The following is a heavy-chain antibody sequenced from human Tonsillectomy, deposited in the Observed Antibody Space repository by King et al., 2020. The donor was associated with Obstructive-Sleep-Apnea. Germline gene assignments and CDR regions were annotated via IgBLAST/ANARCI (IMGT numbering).Heavy chain of an antibody. V-gene: IGHV4-31*03. CDR2: IFYSGSP. D-gene: IGHD3-10*01. CDR3: VRGGTYYYGSGSFYNLDYFDY. J-gene: IGHJ4*02. Sequence: VPLQESGPGLLKPSQTLSLTCTVSGDSISSGDYYWHWIRQHPGKGLEWIGYIFYSGSPYYNPSLQSRVTISVDTSKNQFSLKLRSVTAADTAVYYCVRGGTYYYGSGSFYNLDYFDYWGQGTLVTVSS. CDR1: GDSISSGDYY.